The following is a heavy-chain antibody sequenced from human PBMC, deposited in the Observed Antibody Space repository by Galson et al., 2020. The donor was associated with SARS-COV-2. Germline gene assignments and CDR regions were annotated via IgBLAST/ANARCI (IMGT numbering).Heavy chain of an antibody. CDR1: GFTFSNYA. CDR3: ARQLSGNNPIDY. D-gene: IGHD1-26*01. Sequence: SCAASGFTFSNYAMHWVRQAPGKGLEWVTVISYDGSNKYYADSVKGRFTISRDNSKNTLYLQMNSLRAEDTAVYYCARQLSGNNPIDYWGLGTLVTVSS. V-gene: IGHV3-30-3*01. CDR2: ISYDGSNK. J-gene: IGHJ4*02.